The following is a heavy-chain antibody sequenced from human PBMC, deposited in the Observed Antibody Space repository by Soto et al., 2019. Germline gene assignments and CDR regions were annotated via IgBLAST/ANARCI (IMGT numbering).Heavy chain of an antibody. CDR1: GYTFTSYG. CDR3: ARGRRGYYYYYGMDV. Sequence: SVKVSCKASGYTFTSYGLNWVRQAPGQGLEWMGWINAGNDNTKYAQKFQGRVTITRDTSASTAYMELSSLRSEDTAVYYCARGRRGYYYYYGMDVWGQGTTVTVSS. D-gene: IGHD3-10*01. CDR2: INAGNDNT. V-gene: IGHV1-18*04. J-gene: IGHJ6*02.